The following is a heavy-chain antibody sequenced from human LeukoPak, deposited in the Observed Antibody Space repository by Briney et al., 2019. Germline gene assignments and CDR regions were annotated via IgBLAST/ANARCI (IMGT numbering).Heavy chain of an antibody. Sequence: SETLSLTCTVSGGSISSSTYYWGWIRQPPGKGLEWIGSIYYTGSTYYSPSLKSRVTISLDTSKNQLSLKLSSVTAADTAVYYCARDKRGAYCGGDCYSWYYWGQGTLVTVSS. CDR3: ARDKRGAYCGGDCYSWYY. CDR2: IYYTGST. J-gene: IGHJ4*02. V-gene: IGHV4-39*07. CDR1: GGSISSSTYY. D-gene: IGHD2-21*02.